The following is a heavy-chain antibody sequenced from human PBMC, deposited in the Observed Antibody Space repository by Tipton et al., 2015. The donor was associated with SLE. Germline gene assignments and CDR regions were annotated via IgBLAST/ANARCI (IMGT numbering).Heavy chain of an antibody. Sequence: LRLSCTVSGGPISTKNYYWSWIRQPAGKGLEWIGRIYDIGNTNFNPSLKSRVTISIDTSKNQVSLKLTSVTAADTAVYYCARDGGAGRAALDIWGQGTAVTVSS. J-gene: IGHJ3*02. CDR2: IYDIGNT. CDR3: ARDGGAGRAALDI. V-gene: IGHV4-61*02. D-gene: IGHD3-16*01. CDR1: GGPISTKNYY.